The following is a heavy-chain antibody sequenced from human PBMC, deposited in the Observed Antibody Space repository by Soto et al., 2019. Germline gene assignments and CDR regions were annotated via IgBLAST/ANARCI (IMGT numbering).Heavy chain of an antibody. CDR2: IRDQSYQQTT. V-gene: IGHV3-49*04. D-gene: IGHD1-26*01. Sequence: SLRLSCKDSGNPVDAVAIHSVRHAPGKGLQRLRLIRDQSYQQTTEYAAAGTGRFTTQRDTSNGIAYLQMNVLKHEDSAGYYCSGAESPDTAYFSLYWGQGSPVTVSS. CDR3: SGAESPDTAYFSLY. J-gene: IGHJ4*02. CDR1: GNPVDAVA.